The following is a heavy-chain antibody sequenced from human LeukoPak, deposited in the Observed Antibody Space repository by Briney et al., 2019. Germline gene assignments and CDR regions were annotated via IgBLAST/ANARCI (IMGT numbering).Heavy chain of an antibody. Sequence: SETLSLTCTVSGGSISRYHWSWLPQPPGKGLEWIGYIYYSGSTNYHPSLNGRVTISVDTSKNQFSLKLSSVTAADTAVYYCARASSSPYYYYMDVWGKGTTVTVSS. J-gene: IGHJ6*03. CDR3: ARASSSPYYYYMDV. V-gene: IGHV4-59*01. D-gene: IGHD6-13*01. CDR1: GGSISRYH. CDR2: IYYSGST.